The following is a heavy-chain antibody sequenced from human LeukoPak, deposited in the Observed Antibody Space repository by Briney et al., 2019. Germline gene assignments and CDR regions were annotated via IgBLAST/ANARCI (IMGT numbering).Heavy chain of an antibody. CDR1: GGTFSSYA. Sequence: ASVKVSCKASGGTFSSYAISWVRQAPGQGLEWMGGIIPIFGTANYAQKFQGRVTITADESTSTAYMELSSLRSEDTAVYYCARSLIPGYSSGWPLDYWGQGTLVTVSS. CDR3: ARSLIPGYSSGWPLDY. CDR2: IIPIFGTA. V-gene: IGHV1-69*13. J-gene: IGHJ4*02. D-gene: IGHD6-19*01.